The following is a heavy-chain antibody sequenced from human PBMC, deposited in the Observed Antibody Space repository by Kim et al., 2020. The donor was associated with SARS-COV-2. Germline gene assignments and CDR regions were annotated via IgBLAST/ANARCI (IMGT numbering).Heavy chain of an antibody. CDR1: GFTVSSNY. Sequence: GGSLRLSCAASGFTVSSNYMSWVRQAPGKGLEWVSVIYSGGSTYYADSVKGRFTISRDNSKNTLYLQMNSLRAEDTAVYYCAREEPLGYVGMDVWGQGTTVTVSS. V-gene: IGHV3-66*02. CDR2: IYSGGST. J-gene: IGHJ6*02. D-gene: IGHD6-13*01. CDR3: AREEPLGYVGMDV.